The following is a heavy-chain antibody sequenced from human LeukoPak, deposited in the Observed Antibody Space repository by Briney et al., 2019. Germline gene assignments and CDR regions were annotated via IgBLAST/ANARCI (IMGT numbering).Heavy chain of an antibody. Sequence: PSQTLSLTCTVSGDSISGGDYYWSWARQHPGKGLEWIGYINYRGTTYYNPSLTSRVTISVDTSKNQFSLKLSSVTAADTAVYYCARTYCRGGTCYSWDYWGQGTLVTVSS. J-gene: IGHJ4*02. CDR1: GDSISGGDYY. V-gene: IGHV4-31*03. CDR2: INYRGTT. D-gene: IGHD2-15*01. CDR3: ARTYCRGGTCYSWDY.